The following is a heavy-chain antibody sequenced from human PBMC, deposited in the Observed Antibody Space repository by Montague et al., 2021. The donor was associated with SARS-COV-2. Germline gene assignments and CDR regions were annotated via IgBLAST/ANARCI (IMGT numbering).Heavy chain of an antibody. D-gene: IGHD2-15*01. Sequence: SETLSLTCAVYGGSFSGYYWSWIRQPPGEGLVWIGEINHSGSTNYNPSLKSRVTISVDTSKNQFSLKLISVTAADTAVYYCARGSGCSGGRCYSEWDPYYYYGMDVWGQGTTVTVSS. CDR2: INHSGST. V-gene: IGHV4-34*01. CDR1: GGSFSGYY. J-gene: IGHJ6*02. CDR3: ARGSGCSGGRCYSEWDPYYYYGMDV.